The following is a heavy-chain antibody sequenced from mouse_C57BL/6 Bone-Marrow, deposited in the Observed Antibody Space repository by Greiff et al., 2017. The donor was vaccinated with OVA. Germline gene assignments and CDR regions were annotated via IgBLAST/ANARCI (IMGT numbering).Heavy chain of an antibody. CDR1: GYTFTSYW. CDR3: TSLIYYGNYEGVYYFDY. D-gene: IGHD2-1*01. J-gene: IGHJ2*01. V-gene: IGHV1-5*01. Sequence: VQLQQSGTVLARPGASVKMSCKTSGYTFTSYWMHWVKQRPGQGLEWIGAIYPGNSDTSYNQKFKGKAKLTAVTSASTAYMELSSLTNEDSAVYYCTSLIYYGNYEGVYYFDYWGQGTTLTVSS. CDR2: IYPGNSDT.